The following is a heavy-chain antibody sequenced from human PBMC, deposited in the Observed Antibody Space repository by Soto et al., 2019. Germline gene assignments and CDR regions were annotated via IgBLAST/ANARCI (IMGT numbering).Heavy chain of an antibody. CDR3: ARDRSSGLDAFDI. CDR2: ISGSGAST. Sequence: GGSLRLSCVASGFTFSKHALAWVRQAPGKGLEWVSAISGSGASTYDSDSVKGRVTISRDNSKNTLYLQMNSLRAEDTAVYYCARDRSSGLDAFDIWGQGTMVTVSS. J-gene: IGHJ3*02. V-gene: IGHV3-23*01. CDR1: GFTFSKHA. D-gene: IGHD3-22*01.